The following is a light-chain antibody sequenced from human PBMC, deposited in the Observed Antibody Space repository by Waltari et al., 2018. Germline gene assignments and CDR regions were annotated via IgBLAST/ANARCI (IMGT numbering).Light chain of an antibody. CDR3: LQYDSTPRS. J-gene: IGKJ2*04. V-gene: IGKV1-17*01. Sequence: QITPSPSPLSSSVDAIVTITCRASQGISNYLNWYQQKPGKTPKRLIYGTSSLQSGVPSRFSGSGSGTVFTLTISSLQPEDFATYYCLQYDSTPRSFGQGTKVEIK. CDR2: GTS. CDR1: QGISNY.